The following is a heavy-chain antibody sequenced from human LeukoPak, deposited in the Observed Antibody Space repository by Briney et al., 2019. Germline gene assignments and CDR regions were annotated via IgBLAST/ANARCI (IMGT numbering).Heavy chain of an antibody. J-gene: IGHJ4*02. CDR3: ARETTSLFDS. V-gene: IGHV6-1*01. Sequence: SQTLSLTCAISGDSVSSNSATWNWIRQSPSGGLEWLGRTYYRSKWYNDYAVSVKSRITFNPDRSKNQVSLQMNSVTPEDTAVYYCARETTSLFDSWGQGTLVTVSS. CDR1: GDSVSSNSAT. CDR2: TYYRSKWYN. D-gene: IGHD2/OR15-2a*01.